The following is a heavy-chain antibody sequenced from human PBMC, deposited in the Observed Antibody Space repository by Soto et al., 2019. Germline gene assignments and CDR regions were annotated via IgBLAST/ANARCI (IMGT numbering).Heavy chain of an antibody. CDR2: IYWDDDR. J-gene: IGHJ1*01. CDR3: ARRVPNKKSCDVGWLHS. D-gene: IGHD6-19*01. CDR1: GFSLTTSGVG. V-gene: IGHV2-5*02. Sequence: QITLKESGPTLVEPTQTLTLTCSFSGFSLTTSGVGVGWLRRAPGKALECLGIIYWDDDRRYNPSLKDSLTITKDTSENQVVLNITYMDPEDTATYHCARRVPNKKSCDVGWLHSGGEDTLVIFS.